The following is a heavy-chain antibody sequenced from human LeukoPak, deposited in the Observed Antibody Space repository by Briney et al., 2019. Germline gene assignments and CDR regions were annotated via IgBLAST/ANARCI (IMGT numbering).Heavy chain of an antibody. Sequence: SGGSLRLSCAASGFTVSSNYMSWVRQAPGKGLEWVSVIYSGGSTYYADSVKGRFTISRDNSKNTLYLQMNSLRAEDTAVYYCASAVFPGAAAGRGFDYWGQGALVTVSS. CDR1: GFTVSSNY. J-gene: IGHJ4*02. CDR3: ASAVFPGAAAGRGFDY. V-gene: IGHV3-66*01. CDR2: IYSGGST. D-gene: IGHD6-13*01.